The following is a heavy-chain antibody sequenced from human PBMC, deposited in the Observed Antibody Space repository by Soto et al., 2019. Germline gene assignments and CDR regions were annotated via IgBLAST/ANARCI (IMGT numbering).Heavy chain of an antibody. CDR1: GFTFSSYA. CDR3: AKERQGFNGYSSGLLDY. J-gene: IGHJ4*02. V-gene: IGHV3-23*01. D-gene: IGHD6-19*01. CDR2: ISGSGGST. Sequence: GGSLRLSCAASGFTFSSYAMSWVRQAPGKGLEWVSAISGSGGSTYYADSVKGRFTISRDNSKNTLYLQMNSLRAEDTAVYYCAKERQGFNGYSSGLLDYWGQGTLVTVSS.